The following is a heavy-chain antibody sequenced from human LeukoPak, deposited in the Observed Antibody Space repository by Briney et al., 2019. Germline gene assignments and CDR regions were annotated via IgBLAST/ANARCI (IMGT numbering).Heavy chain of an antibody. D-gene: IGHD2-15*01. CDR3: ARHCSGGSCYSDFDC. CDR2: IYYSGST. J-gene: IGHJ4*02. Sequence: SETLSLTCTVSGGSIRNGGYYWVWIRQPPGKGLEWIGSIYYSGSTYYNPSLKSRVTISVDTSKNQFSLKVSSVTAADTAVYYCARHCSGGSCYSDFDCWGQGTLVTVSS. CDR1: GGSIRNGGYY. V-gene: IGHV4-39*01.